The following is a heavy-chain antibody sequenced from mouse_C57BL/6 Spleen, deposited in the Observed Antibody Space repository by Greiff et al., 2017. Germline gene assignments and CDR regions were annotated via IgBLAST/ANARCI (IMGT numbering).Heavy chain of an antibody. CDR3: ARERGSLDY. V-gene: IGHV3-6*01. D-gene: IGHD3-2*02. CDR2: ISYDGSN. CDR1: GYSITSGYY. J-gene: IGHJ2*01. Sequence: EVQRVESGPGLVKPSQSLSLTCSVTGYSITSGYYWNWIRQFPGNKLEWMGYISYDGSNNYNPSLKNRISITRDTSKNQFFLKLNSVTTEDTATYYCARERGSLDYWGQGTTLTVSS.